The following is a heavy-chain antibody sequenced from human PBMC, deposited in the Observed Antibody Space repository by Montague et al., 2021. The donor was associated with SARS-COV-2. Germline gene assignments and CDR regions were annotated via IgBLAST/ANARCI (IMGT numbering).Heavy chain of an antibody. D-gene: IGHD2-2*01. CDR3: SRGDLGVVPATLGFGVYYYYGLDV. V-gene: IGHV4-4*02. J-gene: IGHJ6*02. CDR1: GGSISSSNW. CDR2: IYHSGST. Sequence: SETLSLTCAVSGGSISSSNWCSWVRPPPGKGLEWVGEIYHSGSTNFNPPPKSRVTIAVDNSKNQFFLLLISVTAADTAVYYCSRGDLGVVPATLGFGVYYYYGLDVWGQGTTVTVAS.